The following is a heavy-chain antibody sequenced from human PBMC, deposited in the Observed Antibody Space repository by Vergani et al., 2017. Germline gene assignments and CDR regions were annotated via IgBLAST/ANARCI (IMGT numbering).Heavy chain of an antibody. Sequence: EVQLVESGGGLVKPGGSLRLSCAASGFTFSSYSMNWVRQAPGKGLEWVSSISSSSSYIYYADSVKGRFTISRDNAKNSLYLQMNSLRAEDPAVYYCARDLGYYYDSSGYYPDYWGQGTLVTVSS. J-gene: IGHJ4*02. CDR2: ISSSSSYI. D-gene: IGHD3-22*01. V-gene: IGHV3-21*01. CDR1: GFTFSSYS. CDR3: ARDLGYYYDSSGYYPDY.